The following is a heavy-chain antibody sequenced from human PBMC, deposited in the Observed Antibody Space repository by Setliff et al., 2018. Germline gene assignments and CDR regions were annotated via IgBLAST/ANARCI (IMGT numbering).Heavy chain of an antibody. CDR3: ARGQWERYAFDI. D-gene: IGHD1-26*01. J-gene: IGHJ3*02. CDR2: INPNSGGT. Sequence: ASVKVSCKASGYTFTGYYMHWVRQAPGQGLEWMGWINPNSGGTNYAQKFQGRVTMTGDTSISTAYMELSRLRSDDTAVYYCARGQWERYAFDIWGQGTMVTVSS. CDR1: GYTFTGYY. V-gene: IGHV1-2*02.